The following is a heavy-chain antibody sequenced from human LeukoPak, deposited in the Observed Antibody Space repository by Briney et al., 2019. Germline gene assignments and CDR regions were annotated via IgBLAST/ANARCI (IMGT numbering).Heavy chain of an antibody. V-gene: IGHV3-11*01. D-gene: IGHD6-6*01. CDR1: GFTFSDYY. Sequence: GGSLRLSCAASGFTFSDYYMSWVRPAPGKGLEWVSYISSSGSTIYYADSVKGRFTISRDNAKNSLYLQMNSLRAEDTAVYYCAREVYSSSSGQFVLPSYYYYMDVWGKGTTVTVSS. CDR2: ISSSGSTI. CDR3: AREVYSSSSGQFVLPSYYYYMDV. J-gene: IGHJ6*03.